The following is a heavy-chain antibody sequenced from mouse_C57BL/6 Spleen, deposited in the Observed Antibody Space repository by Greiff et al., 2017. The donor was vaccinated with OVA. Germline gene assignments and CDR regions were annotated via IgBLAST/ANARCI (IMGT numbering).Heavy chain of an antibody. J-gene: IGHJ4*01. D-gene: IGHD1-1*01. V-gene: IGHV5-9*01. CDR1: GFTFSSYT. CDR2: ISGGGGNT. Sequence: EVKLVESGGGLVKPGGSLKLSCAASGFTFSSYTMSWVRQTPEKRLEWVATISGGGGNTYYPDSVKGRFTISRDNAKNTLYLQMSSLRSEDTALYYCARRGYYGSLGAMDYWGQGTSVTVSS. CDR3: ARRGYYGSLGAMDY.